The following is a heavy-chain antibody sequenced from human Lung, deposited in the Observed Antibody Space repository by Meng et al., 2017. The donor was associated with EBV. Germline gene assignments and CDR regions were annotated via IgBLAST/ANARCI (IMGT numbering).Heavy chain of an antibody. CDR3: ARGLSYGVGEYFDY. CDR1: GFTFRNYS. CDR2: ISTRSRYT. D-gene: IGHD3-10*01. J-gene: IGHJ4*02. V-gene: IGHV3-21*01. Sequence: EVYLVESGGGLVKPGGSLRVSGSASGFTFRNYSMNWVRQAPGKGLEWVSSISTRSRYTYYADSVKGRFTVSRDNAKNSLHLQMNSLRAEDTAVYYCARGLSYGVGEYFDYWGQGLLVTVSS.